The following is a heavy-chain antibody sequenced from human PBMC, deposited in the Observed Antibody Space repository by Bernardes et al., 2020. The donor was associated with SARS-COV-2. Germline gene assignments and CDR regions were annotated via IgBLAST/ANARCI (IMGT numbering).Heavy chain of an antibody. V-gene: IGHV4-4*07. J-gene: IGHJ6*03. CDR3: ARDTVVVPAATSYYYYYYMDV. Sequence: SETLSLTRTVSGGSISSYYWSWIRQPAGKGLEWIGRIYTSGSTNYNPSLKSRVTMSVDTSKNQFSLKLSSVTAADTAVYYCARDTVVVPAATSYYYYYYMDVWGKGTTVTVSS. D-gene: IGHD2-2*01. CDR1: GGSISSYY. CDR2: IYTSGST.